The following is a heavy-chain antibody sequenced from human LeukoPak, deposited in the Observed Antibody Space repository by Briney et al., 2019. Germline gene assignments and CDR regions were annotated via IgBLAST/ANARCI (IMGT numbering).Heavy chain of an antibody. V-gene: IGHV4-59*01. J-gene: IGHJ5*02. CDR3: ARGGVGTHWLDP. D-gene: IGHD3-3*01. Sequence: KPSETLSLTCTVSGGSISSYYLSWIRQPPGKGLEWIGYIYYSGSTNYNPSLKSRVTISVDTSKNQFSLKLSSVTAADTAVYYCARGGVGTHWLDPWGQGTLVTVSS. CDR2: IYYSGST. CDR1: GGSISSYY.